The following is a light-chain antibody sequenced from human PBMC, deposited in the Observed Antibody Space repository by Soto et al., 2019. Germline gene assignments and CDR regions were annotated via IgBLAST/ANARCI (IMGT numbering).Light chain of an antibody. J-gene: IGLJ1*01. Sequence: QSVLTQPASVTWSPGQSITISCTGSSSDVGTYNLVSWYQQHPGKAPTLMISEGSKRPSGVSYRFSASRSGNTASLTISGLQAEDEADYYCFSYGRSSTYVFGTGTKLTVL. V-gene: IGLV2-23*01. CDR3: FSYGRSSTYV. CDR2: EGS. CDR1: SSDVGTYNL.